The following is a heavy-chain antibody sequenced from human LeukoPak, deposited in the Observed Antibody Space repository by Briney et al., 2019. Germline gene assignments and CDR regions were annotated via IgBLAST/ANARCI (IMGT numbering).Heavy chain of an antibody. CDR1: GVTFDNYA. Sequence: GGALRLSCAASGVTFDNYAMNWFCQAPGKGLEWVCNIKQDGSETHYVGSVRGRFTISRDKAKNSLYLQMNSLRAEYTAVYYCARRRGPADAFDIWGQGAMVTVSS. CDR2: IKQDGSET. D-gene: IGHD3-16*01. CDR3: ARRRGPADAFDI. V-gene: IGHV3-7*01. J-gene: IGHJ3*02.